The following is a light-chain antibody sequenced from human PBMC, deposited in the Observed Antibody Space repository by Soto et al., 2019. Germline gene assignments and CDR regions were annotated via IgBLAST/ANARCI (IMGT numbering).Light chain of an antibody. CDR1: QSVSSN. Sequence: EVVMTQSPATLSVSPGESATLSCRASQSVSSNLAWYQQRPGQAPRLLIYGASTRATGIPARFSGSGSGTEFTLTISSLQSEDFAIYYCQQYNNWPPWTFGKGTKGEIK. V-gene: IGKV3-15*01. CDR2: GAS. J-gene: IGKJ1*01. CDR3: QQYNNWPPWT.